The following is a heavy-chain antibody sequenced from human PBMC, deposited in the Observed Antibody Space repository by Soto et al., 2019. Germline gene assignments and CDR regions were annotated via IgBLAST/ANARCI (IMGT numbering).Heavy chain of an antibody. J-gene: IGHJ4*02. D-gene: IGHD3-10*01. CDR3: ARDDSYNSVLFD. Sequence: QVQLVQSGAEVKKPGSSVKVSCKASGGTFRSFAISWVRQAPGQGLEWMGGIIPIFPTANYAQKFQGRVTITADEPTTTAYMELSSLRSEDTAVYYCARDDSYNSVLFDWGQGTLVTVSS. CDR2: IIPIFPTA. CDR1: GGTFRSFA. V-gene: IGHV1-69*12.